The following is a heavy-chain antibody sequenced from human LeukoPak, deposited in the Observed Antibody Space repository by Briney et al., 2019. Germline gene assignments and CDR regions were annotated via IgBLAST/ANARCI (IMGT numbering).Heavy chain of an antibody. J-gene: IGHJ5*02. D-gene: IGHD2-2*01. CDR3: ARSRYTVVVPAAMLGPSRNWFDP. Sequence: PSETLSLTCTVSGGSISSYYWSWIRQPPGKGLEWIGYIYYSGSTNYNPSLKSRVTISVDTSKNQFSLKLSSVTAADTAVYYCARSRYTVVVPAAMLGPSRNWFDPWGQGTLVTVSS. V-gene: IGHV4-59*01. CDR2: IYYSGST. CDR1: GGSISSYY.